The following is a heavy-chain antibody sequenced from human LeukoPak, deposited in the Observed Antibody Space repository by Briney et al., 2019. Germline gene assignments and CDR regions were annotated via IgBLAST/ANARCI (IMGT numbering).Heavy chain of an antibody. CDR1: GGTFSSYA. CDR2: IIPILGIA. J-gene: IGHJ3*02. D-gene: IGHD1-26*01. Sequence: SVKVSCKASGGTFSSYAISWVRQAPGQGLEWMGRIIPILGIANYAQKFQGRVTITADESTSTAYMELSSLRSEDTAVYYCAREGVGAKPFDIWGQGTMVTVSS. V-gene: IGHV1-69*04. CDR3: AREGVGAKPFDI.